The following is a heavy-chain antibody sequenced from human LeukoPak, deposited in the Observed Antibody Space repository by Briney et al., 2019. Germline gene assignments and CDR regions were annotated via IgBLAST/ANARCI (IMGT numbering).Heavy chain of an antibody. V-gene: IGHV3-48*01. D-gene: IGHD2-15*01. CDR3: ARLGVDIVVVAAAGFDY. Sequence: GGSLRLSCAASGFTFSSYSMNWVRQAPGKGLEWVSYISSSSSTIYYADSVKGQFTISRDNAKNSLYLQMNSLRAEDTAVYYCARLGVDIVVVAAAGFDYWGQGTLVTVSS. J-gene: IGHJ4*02. CDR2: ISSSSSTI. CDR1: GFTFSSYS.